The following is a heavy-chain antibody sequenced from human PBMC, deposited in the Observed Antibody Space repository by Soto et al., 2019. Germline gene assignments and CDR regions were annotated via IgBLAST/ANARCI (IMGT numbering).Heavy chain of an antibody. CDR3: ARPNMWYGKIQE. Sequence: QVQLQESGPGLVKPSETLSLTCTVAGASMNGNYWTWVRQPPGKGLEWIGNMFYSGTTNYNPSLKSRATMSLDTSVNQFSLRLSSVTAADTAVYYCARPNMWYGKIQEWGRGTLVTVSS. CDR2: MFYSGTT. V-gene: IGHV4-59*01. CDR1: GASMNGNY. D-gene: IGHD2-15*01. J-gene: IGHJ1*01.